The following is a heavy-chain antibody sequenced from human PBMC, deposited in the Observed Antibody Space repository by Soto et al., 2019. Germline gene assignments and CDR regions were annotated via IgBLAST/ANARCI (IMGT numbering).Heavy chain of an antibody. V-gene: IGHV1-69*01. Sequence: QVQLVQSGAEVKKPGSSVKVSCKASGGTFSSYAISWVRQAPGQGLEWMGGILPIFGTANSAQQFQGRVTIPADESTSTASMEMSSLRSEDTAVYYCARDNSSWYRDVFDPWGQGTRVTVSS. D-gene: IGHD6-13*01. CDR1: GGTFSSYA. CDR2: ILPIFGTA. J-gene: IGHJ5*02. CDR3: ARDNSSWYRDVFDP.